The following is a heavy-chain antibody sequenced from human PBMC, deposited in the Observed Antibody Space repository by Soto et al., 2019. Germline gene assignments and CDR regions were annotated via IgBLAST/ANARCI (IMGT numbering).Heavy chain of an antibody. Sequence: GASVKVSCMASGYNFTGYYMHLVRQAPGQGLEWMGWINPKGGGTNYAQKFQGTVTMTRDTSISTAYMELSRLRSDDTAVYYCARSESRAMIAAWGQGTLVTSPQ. CDR3: ARSESRAMIAA. V-gene: IGHV1-2*02. D-gene: IGHD3-22*01. CDR2: INPKGGGT. CDR1: GYNFTGYY. J-gene: IGHJ5*02.